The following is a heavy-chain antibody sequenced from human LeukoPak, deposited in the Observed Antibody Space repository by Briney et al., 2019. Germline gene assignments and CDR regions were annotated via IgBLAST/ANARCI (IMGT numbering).Heavy chain of an antibody. CDR1: GFTSSAFW. Sequence: PGGSLRLSCVASGFTSSAFWMSWVRRPPGKGLEWVANIKKDGSEKEYVDSVKGRFSIFRDNAKNSVYLQMNSLRAENTAVYYRXXFXGXXXGGLLLWXXGTTVIVSS. D-gene: IGHD2-21*01. J-gene: IGHJ6*04. CDR3: XXFXGXXXGGLLL. CDR2: IKKDGSEK. V-gene: IGHV3-7*01.